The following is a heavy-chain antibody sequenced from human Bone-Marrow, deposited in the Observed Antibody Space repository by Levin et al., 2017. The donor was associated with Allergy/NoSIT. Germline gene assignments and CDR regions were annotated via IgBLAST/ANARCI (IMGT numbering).Heavy chain of an antibody. D-gene: IGHD4/OR15-4a*01. CDR3: ARHSKQELTTRFDY. V-gene: IGHV4-39*01. Sequence: SQTLSLTCAVSGGSLSFTRYYWGWIRQPPGKELEWIGTIYDNGHTEYNPSLKSRVTISVDTSKSQFSLKLSSVTASDTAVYYCARHSKQELTTRFDYWAQGTLVTVSS. J-gene: IGHJ4*02. CDR1: GGSLSFTRYY. CDR2: IYDNGHT.